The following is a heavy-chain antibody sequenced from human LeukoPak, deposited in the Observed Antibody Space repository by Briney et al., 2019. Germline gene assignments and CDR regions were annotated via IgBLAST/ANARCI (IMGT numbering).Heavy chain of an antibody. V-gene: IGHV3-15*01. CDR1: GFTFNDAW. Sequence: GGSLRLSCAASGFTFNDAWMSWVRQAPGKGLEWVGRIKSKTDGGTTDYAAPVKGRFTISRDDSKSIAYLQMNSLKTEDTAVYYCTRVLSTMKARPPDYWGQGTLVTVSS. CDR2: IKSKTDGGTT. D-gene: IGHD3-22*01. J-gene: IGHJ4*02. CDR3: TRVLSTMKARPPDY.